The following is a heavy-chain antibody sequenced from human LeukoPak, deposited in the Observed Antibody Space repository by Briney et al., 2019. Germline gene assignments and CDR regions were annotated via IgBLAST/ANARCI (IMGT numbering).Heavy chain of an antibody. CDR2: ISSDGSST. J-gene: IGHJ4*02. CDR3: ARVRLAATGYCFDY. CDR1: GFTFSSYW. D-gene: IGHD6-13*01. V-gene: IGHV3-74*01. Sequence: GGSLRLSCAASGFTFSSYWMHWVRQPPGKGLEWVSRISSDGSSTTYADSVKGRFTISRDNDKHPLYLQMNSLRGEDTAVYYCARVRLAATGYCFDYWGQGTLVTVSS.